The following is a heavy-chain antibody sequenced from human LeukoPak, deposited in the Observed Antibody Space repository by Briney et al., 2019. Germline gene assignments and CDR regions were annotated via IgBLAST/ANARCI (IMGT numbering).Heavy chain of an antibody. D-gene: IGHD3-10*01. CDR1: GYTFTGYY. Sequence: ASVKVSCKASGYTFTGYYMHWVRQATGQGLEWMGWMNPNSGNTGYAQKFQGRVTMTRNTSISTAYMELSSLRSEDTAVYYCARVEIRGLVYWGQGTLVTVSS. CDR2: MNPNSGNT. V-gene: IGHV1-8*02. J-gene: IGHJ4*02. CDR3: ARVEIRGLVY.